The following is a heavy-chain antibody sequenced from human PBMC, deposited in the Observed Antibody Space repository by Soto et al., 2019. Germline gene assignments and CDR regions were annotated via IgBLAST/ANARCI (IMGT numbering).Heavy chain of an antibody. D-gene: IGHD2-21*01. J-gene: IGHJ4*02. Sequence: GGSLRLSCSASGFTFSNFAMHWVRQAPGKGLQYVSGITSNGDNTYHADSVQGRFTISRDNSKSTLYLQMTSLRVEDTAVYYCVKGLALMADNWGQGTPVTVSS. V-gene: IGHV3-64D*06. CDR3: VKGLALMADN. CDR1: GFTFSNFA. CDR2: ITSNGDNT.